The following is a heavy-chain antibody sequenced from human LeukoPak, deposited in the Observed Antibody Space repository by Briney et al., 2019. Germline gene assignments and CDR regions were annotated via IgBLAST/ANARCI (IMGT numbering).Heavy chain of an antibody. D-gene: IGHD3-10*01. CDR1: GGSVTFGGHY. Sequence: SETLSLTCTVSGGSVTFGGHYWSWIRQSPGRGLEWIGNIYYSGSTNYNPSLKSRVTILIDTSKNEFSLKLASVTAADTALYYCARDYYGSGDAFDIWGQGTMVTVS. V-gene: IGHV4-61*08. CDR3: ARDYYGSGDAFDI. J-gene: IGHJ3*02. CDR2: IYYSGST.